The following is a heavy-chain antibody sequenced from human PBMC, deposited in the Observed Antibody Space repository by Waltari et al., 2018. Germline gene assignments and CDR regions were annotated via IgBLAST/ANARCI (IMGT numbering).Heavy chain of an antibody. V-gene: IGHV1-2*06. CDR3: ARERVVAPNWFDP. CDR2: INPNSGGT. CDR1: GYTFTGYY. Sequence: QVQLVQSGAEVKKPGASVKVSCKASGYTFTGYYMHWVRQAPGQGLEWRGRINPNSGGTNYAQRFQGRVTMTRDTSISTAYMELSRLRSDDTAVYYCARERVVAPNWFDPWGQGTLVTVSS. J-gene: IGHJ5*02. D-gene: IGHD3-22*01.